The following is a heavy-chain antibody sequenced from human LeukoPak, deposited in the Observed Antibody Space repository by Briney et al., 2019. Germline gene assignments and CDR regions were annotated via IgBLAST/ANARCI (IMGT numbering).Heavy chain of an antibody. CDR1: EFTFSDYS. D-gene: IGHD6-13*01. Sequence: GGSLRLSCAASEFTFSDYSMKWVRQAPGKGLEWVSSISSSSSYIFYSDSVRGRFTISRDNAKNSLYLQMNSLRAEDTAIYYCTGGVSSSWYYFDSWGQGTLVAVSS. CDR3: TGGVSSSWYYFDS. V-gene: IGHV3-21*01. CDR2: ISSSSSYI. J-gene: IGHJ4*02.